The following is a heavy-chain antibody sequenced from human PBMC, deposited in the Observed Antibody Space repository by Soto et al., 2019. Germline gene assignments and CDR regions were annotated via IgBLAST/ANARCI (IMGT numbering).Heavy chain of an antibody. J-gene: IGHJ4*02. CDR2: ISGSGGST. V-gene: IGHV3-23*01. CDR1: GFTVSSYA. CDR3: AKAPVLSDSSSWYLPSGY. D-gene: IGHD6-13*01. Sequence: TGGSLRLSCAPSGFTVSSYAMSWVRQAPGKGLEWVSAISGSGGSTYYADSVKGRFTISRDNSKNTLYLQMNSLRAEDTAVYYCAKAPVLSDSSSWYLPSGYWGQGTLVTVSS.